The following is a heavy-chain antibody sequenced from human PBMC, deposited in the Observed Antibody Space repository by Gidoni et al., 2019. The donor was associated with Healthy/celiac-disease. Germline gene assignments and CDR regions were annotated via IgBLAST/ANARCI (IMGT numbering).Heavy chain of an antibody. Sequence: QVQLVQSGAEVKKPGASVKVSCKASGYTFTSYGIGWVRQAPGQGLEWMGWISAYNGNTNYAQKLQGRVTMTTDTSTSTAYMELRSLRSDDTAVYYCARVRKYCSSTSCWAGWFDPWGQGTLVTVSS. CDR1: GYTFTSYG. D-gene: IGHD2-2*01. J-gene: IGHJ5*02. CDR2: ISAYNGNT. CDR3: ARVRKYCSSTSCWAGWFDP. V-gene: IGHV1-18*01.